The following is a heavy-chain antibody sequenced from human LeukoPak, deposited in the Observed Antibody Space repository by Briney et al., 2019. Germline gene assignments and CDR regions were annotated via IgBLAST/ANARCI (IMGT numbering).Heavy chain of an antibody. CDR2: IKKDGSEK. V-gene: IGHV3-7*01. CDR3: ATPGRGYSYGSSGY. D-gene: IGHD5-18*01. J-gene: IGHJ4*02. Sequence: GGSLRLSCSASGFTFSSYWMSWVRQAPGKGLEWVANIKKDGSEKKYVDSVKGRFTISRDNAKNSLYLQMNSLRAEDTAVYYCATPGRGYSYGSSGYWGQGTLVTVSS. CDR1: GFTFSSYW.